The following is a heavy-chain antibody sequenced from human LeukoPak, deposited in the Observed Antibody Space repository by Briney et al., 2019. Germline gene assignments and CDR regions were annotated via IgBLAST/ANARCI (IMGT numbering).Heavy chain of an antibody. CDR1: GFTFSSYW. Sequence: GGSLRLSCAASGFTFSSYWMHWVRQAPGKGLEWVSSISSSSSYIYYADSVKGRFTISRDNAKNSLYLQMNSLRAEDTAVYYCARYTYSSGWYIDYWGQGTLVTVSS. V-gene: IGHV3-21*01. CDR2: ISSSSSYI. J-gene: IGHJ4*02. D-gene: IGHD6-19*01. CDR3: ARYTYSSGWYIDY.